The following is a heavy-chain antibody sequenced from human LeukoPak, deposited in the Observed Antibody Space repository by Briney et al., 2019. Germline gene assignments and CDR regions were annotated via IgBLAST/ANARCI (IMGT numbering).Heavy chain of an antibody. D-gene: IGHD2-8*02. J-gene: IGHJ4*02. V-gene: IGHV3-74*01. Sequence: PGGSLRLSCTASGFTFSSYWMHWVRQTPEKGLVWVSRISVNGSKTEYAENVKGRFTISRDNTKNTLYLEMASLRVEDTAVYYCATYRQVLLPFESWGQGTLVTVSS. CDR2: ISVNGSKT. CDR3: ATYRQVLLPFES. CDR1: GFTFSSYW.